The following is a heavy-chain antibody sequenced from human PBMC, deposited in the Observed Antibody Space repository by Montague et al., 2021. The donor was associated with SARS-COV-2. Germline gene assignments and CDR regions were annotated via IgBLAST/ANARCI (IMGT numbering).Heavy chain of an antibody. Sequence: SETLSLTCTVSFGSISTYYWSWIRQPQGKGMEWIGFIFYNGSNKXKPFLKRRVSISPDPSKNHFSLKLSSVNAADTAVYYCARQDAWAYCGDECYRGWFDSWGQGTLVTVCS. J-gene: IGHJ5*01. CDR3: ARQDAWAYCGDECYRGWFDS. CDR1: FGSISTYY. D-gene: IGHD2-21*01. CDR2: IFYNGSN. V-gene: IGHV4-59*01.